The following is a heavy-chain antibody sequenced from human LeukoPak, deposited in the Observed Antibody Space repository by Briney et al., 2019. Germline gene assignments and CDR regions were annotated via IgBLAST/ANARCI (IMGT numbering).Heavy chain of an antibody. CDR3: ARSVSRMYFDY. CDR1: GYTFTSYY. D-gene: IGHD2-8*01. CDR2: INPSGGST. Sequence: ASVKVSCKASGYTFTSYYMHWVRQAPGQGLEWMGIINPSGGSTSYAQKFQGRVTMTRDMSTSTVYMELSSLRSEDTAVYYCARSVSRMYFDYWGQGTLVTVSS. J-gene: IGHJ4*02. V-gene: IGHV1-46*01.